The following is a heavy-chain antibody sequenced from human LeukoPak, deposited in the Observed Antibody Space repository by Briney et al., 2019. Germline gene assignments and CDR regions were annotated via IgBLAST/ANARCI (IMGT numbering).Heavy chain of an antibody. J-gene: IGHJ6*02. Sequence: PGGSLRLSCAASGFTVSSNHMSWVRQAPGKGLEWVSVIYSGGSTYYSDSVKGRFTISRDNSKNTLYLQMNSLRAEDTAVYYCARNLLDPYYYYGMDVWGQGTTVTVSS. V-gene: IGHV3-53*01. CDR3: ARNLLDPYYYYGMDV. D-gene: IGHD1-1*01. CDR1: GFTVSSNH. CDR2: IYSGGST.